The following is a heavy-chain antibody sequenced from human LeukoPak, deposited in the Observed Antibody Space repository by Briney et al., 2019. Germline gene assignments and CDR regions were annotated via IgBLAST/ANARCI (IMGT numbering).Heavy chain of an antibody. Sequence: SETLSLTYAVSGGSIPSADYYWSLIRQPSGKGPERIGRIYPSGDTNYNPSLKSRLTISIDTSRNQFSLKLSSVTAADTTVYYCARDQGYGDYIYDYWGQGTLVTVSS. D-gene: IGHD4-17*01. CDR3: ARDQGYGDYIYDY. V-gene: IGHV4-61*02. J-gene: IGHJ4*02. CDR1: GGSIPSADYY. CDR2: IYPSGDT.